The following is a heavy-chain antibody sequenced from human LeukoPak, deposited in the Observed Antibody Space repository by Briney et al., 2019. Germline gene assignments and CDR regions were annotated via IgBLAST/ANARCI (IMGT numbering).Heavy chain of an antibody. CDR3: AREFQFHYDTSALARIAFDI. CDR1: GGSINNYY. CDR2: IYSSGNT. J-gene: IGHJ3*02. V-gene: IGHV4-59*01. Sequence: PSETLSLTCTVSGGSINNYYWSWIRQSPRKELEWIGYIYSSGNTNYNPSLKSRVTMSVDMSKNQFSLKLSSVTAADTAVYFCAREFQFHYDTSALARIAFDIWGQGAMVTVSS. D-gene: IGHD3-22*01.